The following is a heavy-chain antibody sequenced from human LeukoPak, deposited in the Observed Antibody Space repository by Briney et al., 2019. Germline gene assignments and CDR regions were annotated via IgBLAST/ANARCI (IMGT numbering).Heavy chain of an antibody. J-gene: IGHJ4*02. CDR3: ATVRSGSYPIDY. CDR2: MNPNSGNT. Sequence: ASVKVSCKASGYTFTSYDINWVRQATGQGLEWMGWMNPNSGNTGYAQKFQGRATITRNTSISTAYMELSSLRSEDTAVYYCATVRSGSYPIDYWGQGTLVTVSS. V-gene: IGHV1-8*03. CDR1: GYTFTSYD. D-gene: IGHD1-26*01.